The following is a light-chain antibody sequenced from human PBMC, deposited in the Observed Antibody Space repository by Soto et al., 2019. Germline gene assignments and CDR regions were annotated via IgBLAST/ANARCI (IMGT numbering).Light chain of an antibody. CDR2: EVA. J-gene: IGLJ1*01. Sequence: QSALAQPASVSGSPGQSITISCTGTSSDIGNYIYVSWYQQHPGKAPKLMIFEVANRPSGISNRFSGSKSGNTASLTISGLQAEDEADYYCASYTSTTTPFVFGTGTKVTVL. V-gene: IGLV2-14*01. CDR3: ASYTSTTTPFV. CDR1: SSDIGNYIY.